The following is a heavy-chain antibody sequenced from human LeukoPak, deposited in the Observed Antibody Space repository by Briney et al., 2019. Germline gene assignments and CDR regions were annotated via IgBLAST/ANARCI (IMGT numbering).Heavy chain of an antibody. CDR2: IRYDGSNK. D-gene: IGHD3-22*01. Sequence: GGSLRLSCAASGFTFSNYGMHWVRQAPGKGLEWVAFIRYDGSNKYYADSVKGRFTISRDNSKNTLYLQMNSLRAEDTAVYYCARDPYYDSSGYPSYFDYWGQGTLVTVSS. V-gene: IGHV3-30*02. J-gene: IGHJ4*02. CDR3: ARDPYYDSSGYPSYFDY. CDR1: GFTFSNYG.